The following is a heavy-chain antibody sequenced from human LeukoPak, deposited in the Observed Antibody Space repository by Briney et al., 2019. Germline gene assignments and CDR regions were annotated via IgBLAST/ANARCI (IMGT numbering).Heavy chain of an antibody. J-gene: IGHJ4*02. CDR3: AKLAWNDGSYYFDY. D-gene: IGHD1-1*01. Sequence: PGGSLRLSCIGSGFNFSYYAIYWVRQAPGKGLEWVAVVSYDGNDGYYADSVKGRFSISRYNSQNTVTLQMNNLRVDDTAIYYCAKLAWNDGSYYFDYWGQGTLVTVSS. V-gene: IGHV3-30*18. CDR1: GFNFSYYA. CDR2: VSYDGNDG.